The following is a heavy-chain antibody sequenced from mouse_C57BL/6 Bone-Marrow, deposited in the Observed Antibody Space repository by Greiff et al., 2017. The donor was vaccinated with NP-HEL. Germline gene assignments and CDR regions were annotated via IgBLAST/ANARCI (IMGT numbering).Heavy chain of an antibody. CDR1: GYTFTSYW. CDR2: IDPSDSYT. J-gene: IGHJ2*01. Sequence: QVQLQQPGAELVRPGTSVKLSCKASGYTFTSYWMHWVKQRPGQGLEWIGVIDPSDSYTNYNQKFKGKATLTVDTSSSTAYMQLSSLTSEYSAVYYCARFDYWGQGTTLTVSS. CDR3: ARFDY. V-gene: IGHV1-59*01.